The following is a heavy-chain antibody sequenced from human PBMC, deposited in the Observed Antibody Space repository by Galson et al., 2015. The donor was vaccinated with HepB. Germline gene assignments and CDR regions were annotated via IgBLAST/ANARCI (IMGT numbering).Heavy chain of an antibody. V-gene: IGHV3-30*03. J-gene: IGHJ6*02. D-gene: IGHD2-2*01. CDR2: ISYDGNRK. Sequence: SLRLSCAASGFTFSSYGMHWVRQAPGKGLEWVAVISYDGNRKYYADSVKGRFSISRDNSKNTLYLQMNSLRDEDTAVYSCVREGWDCISISCYAGGNYYWYGMDVWGRGTTVTVSS. CDR1: GFTFSSYG. CDR3: VREGWDCISISCYAGGNYYWYGMDV.